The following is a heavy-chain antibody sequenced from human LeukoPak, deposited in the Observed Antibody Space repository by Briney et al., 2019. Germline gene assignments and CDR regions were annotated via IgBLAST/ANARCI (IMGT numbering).Heavy chain of an antibody. V-gene: IGHV5-51*01. D-gene: IGHD3-10*01. CDR2: INPADSDT. J-gene: IGHJ4*02. Sequence: GESLKIPCKASGYSFTSYWIAWVRQMPGKGLEWMGIINPADSDTRYSLSIQGQVTISADRSISTAYLQWSSLKASDTAMYYCARGEGGYYYAFWGQGTLVSVSS. CDR1: GYSFTSYW. CDR3: ARGEGGYYYAF.